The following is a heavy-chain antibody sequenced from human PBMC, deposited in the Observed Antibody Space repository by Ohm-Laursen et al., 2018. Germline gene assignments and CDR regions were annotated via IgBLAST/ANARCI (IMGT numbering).Heavy chain of an antibody. Sequence: PGTLSLTWAVYGGSFSGYYWSWIRQPPGKGLEWIGEINHSGRTNYNPSLKSRVTISVDTSKNQFSLKLSSVTAADTAVYYCARNTSCADYWGQGTLVTVSS. CDR2: INHSGRT. CDR1: GGSFSGYY. V-gene: IGHV4-34*01. CDR3: ARNTSCADY. D-gene: IGHD2-2*01. J-gene: IGHJ4*02.